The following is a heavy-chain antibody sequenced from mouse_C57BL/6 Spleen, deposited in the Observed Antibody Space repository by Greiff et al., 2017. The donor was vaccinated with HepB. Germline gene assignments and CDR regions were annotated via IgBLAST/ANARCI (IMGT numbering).Heavy chain of an antibody. D-gene: IGHD1-1*01. CDR3: TMGVGSSPPLDV. CDR1: GYTFTSYW. CDR2: IYPGNSDT. Sequence: VQLQQSGTVLARPGASVKMSCKTSGYTFTSYWMHWVKQRPGQGLEWIGAIYPGNSDTSYNQKFKGKAKLTAVTSASTAYMELSSLTNEDSAVYYCTMGVGSSPPLDVWGTGTTVTVSS. J-gene: IGHJ1*03. V-gene: IGHV1-5*01.